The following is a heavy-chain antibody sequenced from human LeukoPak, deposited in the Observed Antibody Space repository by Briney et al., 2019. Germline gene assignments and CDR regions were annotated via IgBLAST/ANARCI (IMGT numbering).Heavy chain of an antibody. D-gene: IGHD3-16*02. J-gene: IGHJ4*02. Sequence: SQTLSLNSAVSGYTISCGYYWGWIRQPPGKGMERIESMYHSASTYYNPSLKSRVTISGDTSKNQVSLKLSSVSAADTAVYYCARQFYPLYFDYWGQGTLVTVSS. CDR1: GYTISCGYY. V-gene: IGHV4-38-2*01. CDR3: ARQFYPLYFDY. CDR2: MYHSAST.